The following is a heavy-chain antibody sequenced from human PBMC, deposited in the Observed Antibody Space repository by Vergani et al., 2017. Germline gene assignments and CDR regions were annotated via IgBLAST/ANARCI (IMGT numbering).Heavy chain of an antibody. Sequence: QVQLVQSGAEVKKPGASVKVSCKASGYTFTSYAISWVRQAPGQGLEWMGRIIPILGIANYAQKFQGRVTITADKSTSTAYMELSSLRSEDTAVYYCARDGVDTASHRFFLRFCFDYWGQGTLVTVSS. V-gene: IGHV1-69*04. CDR1: GYTFTSYA. CDR3: ARDGVDTASHRFFLRFCFDY. CDR2: IIPILGIA. D-gene: IGHD5-18*01. J-gene: IGHJ4*02.